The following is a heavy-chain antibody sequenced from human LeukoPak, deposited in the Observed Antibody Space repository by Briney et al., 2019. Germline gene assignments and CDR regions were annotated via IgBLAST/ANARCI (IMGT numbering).Heavy chain of an antibody. Sequence: GGSLRLSCAASGFAFSSYWMHWVRQAPGKGLVWVSRINSDGSSTTYVDSVKGRFTISRDNAKNTLYLQMNSLRAEDTAVYYCATQSSGCPYHWGQGTLVTVSS. D-gene: IGHD6-19*01. J-gene: IGHJ5*02. CDR2: INSDGSST. CDR1: GFAFSSYW. V-gene: IGHV3-74*01. CDR3: ATQSSGCPYH.